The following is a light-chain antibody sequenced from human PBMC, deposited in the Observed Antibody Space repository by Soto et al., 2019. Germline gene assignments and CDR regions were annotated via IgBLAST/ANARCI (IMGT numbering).Light chain of an antibody. V-gene: IGKV1-39*01. CDR1: QTISRY. Sequence: DIQMTQSPSSLSASVGERVNVTCRASQTISRYVNWYQQKPGKAPTLLISSASSLERGVPSRFSGSGSGTEFALTISSLQSEDSAVYYCQQFLKWPWTFGQGTKVDIK. CDR3: QQFLKWPWT. CDR2: SAS. J-gene: IGKJ1*01.